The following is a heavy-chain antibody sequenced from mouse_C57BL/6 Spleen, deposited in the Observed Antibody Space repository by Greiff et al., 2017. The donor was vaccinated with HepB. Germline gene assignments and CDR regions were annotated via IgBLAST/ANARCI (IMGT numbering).Heavy chain of an antibody. D-gene: IGHD2-3*01. CDR2: INPSNGGT. Sequence: VQLQQSGTELVKPGASVKLSCKASGYTFTSYWMHWVKQRPGQGLEWIGNINPSNGGTNYNEKFKSKATLTVDKSSSTAYMQLSSLTSEDSAVYYCARDPIYDGYYDAMDYWGQGTSVTVSS. V-gene: IGHV1-53*01. CDR3: ARDPIYDGYYDAMDY. J-gene: IGHJ4*01. CDR1: GYTFTSYW.